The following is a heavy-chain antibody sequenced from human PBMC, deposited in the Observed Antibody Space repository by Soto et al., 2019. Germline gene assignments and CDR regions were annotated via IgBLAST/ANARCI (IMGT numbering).Heavy chain of an antibody. CDR3: ASYRGALYFES. D-gene: IGHD3-16*01. V-gene: IGHV4-59*01. CDR1: GRSMSSNY. CDR2: VFYGGT. Sequence: NPSETLSLTCPVSGRSMSSNYWSWIRQSPDKGLEWLGYVFYGGTDYNPSLGGRVSMSVETSKSQFSLKLTSVTVADTAVYYCASYRGALYFESWGPGILVTVSS. J-gene: IGHJ4*02.